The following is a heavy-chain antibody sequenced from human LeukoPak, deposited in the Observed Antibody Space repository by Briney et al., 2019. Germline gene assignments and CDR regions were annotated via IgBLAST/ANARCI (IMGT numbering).Heavy chain of an antibody. J-gene: IGHJ4*02. CDR2: MNPNSGNT. D-gene: IGHD4-23*01. CDR1: GYTFTSYD. V-gene: IGHV1-8*01. CDR3: ARVDYGGNSEDY. Sequence: ASVKVSCKASGYTFTSYDINWVRQATGQGLEWMGWMNPNSGNTGYAQKFQGRVTMTRNTSISTAYMELSSLRSEDTAVYYCARVDYGGNSEDYWGQGTLVTVSS.